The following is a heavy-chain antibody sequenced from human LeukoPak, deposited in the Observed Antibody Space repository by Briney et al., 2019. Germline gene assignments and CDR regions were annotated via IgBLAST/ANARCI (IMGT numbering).Heavy chain of an antibody. CDR2: IIPIFGTA. Sequence: SVKVSCKASGGTFSSYAISWVRQAPGQGLEWMGGIIPIFGTANCAQKFQGRVTITADESTSTAYMELSSLRSEDTAVYYCARGNVLTGYHKYFQHWGQGTLVTVSS. CDR3: ARGNVLTGYHKYFQH. J-gene: IGHJ1*01. D-gene: IGHD3-9*01. V-gene: IGHV1-69*01. CDR1: GGTFSSYA.